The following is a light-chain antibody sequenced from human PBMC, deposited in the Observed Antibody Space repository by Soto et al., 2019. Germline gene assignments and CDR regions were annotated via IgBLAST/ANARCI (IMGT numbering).Light chain of an antibody. CDR1: QSVSRN. J-gene: IGKJ1*01. CDR3: QQRSNWT. Sequence: EIVLTQSPATLSLSPGERATLSCRASQSVSRNLAWYQQKPGQAPRLLIYGASNRATGIPARFSGSGSGTDFTLTISSLEPEDFAVYYCQQRSNWTFGQGNKVEIK. CDR2: GAS. V-gene: IGKV3-11*01.